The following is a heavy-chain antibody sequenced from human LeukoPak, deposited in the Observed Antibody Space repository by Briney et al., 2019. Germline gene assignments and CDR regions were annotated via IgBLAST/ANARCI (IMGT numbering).Heavy chain of an antibody. CDR2: IYYSGST. V-gene: IGHV4-59*01. J-gene: IGHJ4*02. CDR3: ARGKSRSPPPNYDILTGYGTFDY. Sequence: PSETLSFTGTVSGGSISSYYWSWIRQPPGKGLEWIGYIYYSGSTNYNPSLKSRVTISVDTSKNQFSLKLSSVTAADTAVYYCARGKSRSPPPNYDILTGYGTFDYWGQGTLVTVSS. D-gene: IGHD3-9*01. CDR1: GGSISSYY.